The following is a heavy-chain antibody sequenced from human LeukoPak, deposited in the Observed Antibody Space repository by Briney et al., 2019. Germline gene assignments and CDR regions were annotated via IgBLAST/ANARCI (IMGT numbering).Heavy chain of an antibody. CDR2: ISSSSSYI. D-gene: IGHD1-26*01. J-gene: IGHJ3*02. V-gene: IGHV3-21*01. CDR3: ARGSDSGSYQDGHDAFDI. Sequence: GGSLRLSCAASGFTFSSYSMNWVRQAPGKGLEWVSSISSSSSYIYYADSVKGRFTISRDNAKNSLYLQMNSLRAEDTAVYYCARGSDSGSYQDGHDAFDIWGQGTMVTVSS. CDR1: GFTFSSYS.